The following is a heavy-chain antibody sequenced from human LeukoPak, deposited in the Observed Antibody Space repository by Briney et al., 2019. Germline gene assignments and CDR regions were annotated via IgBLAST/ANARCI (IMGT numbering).Heavy chain of an antibody. CDR1: GYTFTGYY. V-gene: IGHV1-2*02. J-gene: IGHJ4*02. D-gene: IGHD5-12*01. Sequence: ASVKVSCKASGYTFTGYYMHWVRQAPGRGLEWMGWINPNSGGTNYAQKFQGRVTMTRDTSISTAYMELSRLRSDDTAVYYCARRTKRVATIYYFDYWGQGTLVTVSS. CDR3: ARRTKRVATIYYFDY. CDR2: INPNSGGT.